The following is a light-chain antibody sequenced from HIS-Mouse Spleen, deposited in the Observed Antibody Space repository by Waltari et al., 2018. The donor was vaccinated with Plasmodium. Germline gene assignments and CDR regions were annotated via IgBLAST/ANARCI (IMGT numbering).Light chain of an antibody. CDR1: ALQKKY. J-gene: IGLJ3*02. Sequence: SYELTQPPSVSVSPGQTARITCSGDALQKKYAFWYQQKSGKAPVLVIYEDSKRPSGIPERFSGSSSGTMATLTISGAQVEDEADYYCYSTDSSGNHRVFGGGTKLTVL. CDR2: EDS. CDR3: YSTDSSGNHRV. V-gene: IGLV3-10*01.